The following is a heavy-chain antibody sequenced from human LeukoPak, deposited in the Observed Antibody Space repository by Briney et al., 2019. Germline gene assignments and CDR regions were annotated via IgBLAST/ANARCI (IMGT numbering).Heavy chain of an antibody. CDR1: GGSISSGSYY. V-gene: IGHV4-61*01. Sequence: SETLSLTCTVSGGSISSGSYYWSWIRQPPRKGLEWIGYIYYSGSTNYNPSLKSRVTISVDTSKNQFSLKLSSVTAADTAVYYYARLGISSSWYDLLYYFDYWGQGTLVTVSS. CDR2: IYYSGST. D-gene: IGHD6-13*01. CDR3: ARLGISSSWYDLLYYFDY. J-gene: IGHJ4*02.